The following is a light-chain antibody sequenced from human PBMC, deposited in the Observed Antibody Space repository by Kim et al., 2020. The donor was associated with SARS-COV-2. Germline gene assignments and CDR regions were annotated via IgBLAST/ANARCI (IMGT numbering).Light chain of an antibody. J-gene: IGKJ4*01. V-gene: IGKV3D-7*01. CDR3: QQDNNLPVPT. CDR1: QSISSSY. Sequence: PGERVTPSCRASQSISSSYLTWYQQRPGQAPRLLTYGASTRATGIPTRFNGNGSGKEFTLTISNLQPEDFAVCFCQQDNNLPVPTFGGGTKVDIK. CDR2: GAS.